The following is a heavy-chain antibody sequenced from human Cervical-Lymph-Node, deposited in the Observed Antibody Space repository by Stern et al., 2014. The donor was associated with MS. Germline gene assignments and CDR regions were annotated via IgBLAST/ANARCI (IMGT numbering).Heavy chain of an antibody. V-gene: IGHV3-21*01. CDR3: ARDARLGNYYGMDV. CDR2: ITGSGSYI. CDR1: GFTFSTYS. J-gene: IGHJ6*02. Sequence: EVQLVESGGGLVKPGGSLRLSCAASGFTFSTYSRTWVRQAPGKGLEWVSSITGSGSYIYYADLVKGRFTISRDNAENSLYLQMNSLRVEDTAVYYCARDARLGNYYGMDVWGQGTTVTVSS. D-gene: IGHD7-27*01.